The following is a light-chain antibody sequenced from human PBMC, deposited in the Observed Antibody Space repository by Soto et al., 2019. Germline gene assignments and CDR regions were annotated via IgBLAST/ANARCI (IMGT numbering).Light chain of an antibody. Sequence: DIQMTQSPSTLSGSVGDRVTITCRASQTISSWLAWYQQKPGKAPKLLIYAASSLQSGVPSRFSGSGSGTHFTLTINSLQPEDFATYYCQQNYSPPPVTFGQGTRLEIK. V-gene: IGKV1-39*01. J-gene: IGKJ5*01. CDR1: QTISSW. CDR2: AAS. CDR3: QQNYSPPPVT.